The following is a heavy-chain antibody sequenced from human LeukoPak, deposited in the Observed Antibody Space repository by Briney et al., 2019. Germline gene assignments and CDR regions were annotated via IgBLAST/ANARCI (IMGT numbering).Heavy chain of an antibody. CDR1: GFSSSTHW. J-gene: IGHJ4*02. CDR3: STAIFGVVSG. D-gene: IGHD3-3*01. V-gene: IGHV3-74*01. CDR2: IKSDGSST. Sequence: GGSLRLSCAASGFSSSTHWMYWVRQAPGKGLVWVSGIKSDGSSTNYVDSVKGRFTISRDNAKNTLYLQMNSLRPEDTAVYYCSTAIFGVVSGWGQGTLVTVSS.